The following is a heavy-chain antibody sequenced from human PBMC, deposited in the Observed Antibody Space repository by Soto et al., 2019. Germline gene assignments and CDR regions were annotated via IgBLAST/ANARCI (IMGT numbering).Heavy chain of an antibody. J-gene: IGHJ4*02. V-gene: IGHV3-74*01. Sequence: EVQLVESGGGLVQPGGSLRLSCAASGFTFSSYWMHWVRQVPGKGLVWVSRISSDGGDTSYADSVKGRFTISRDNARSTLYLQMSSLRAEDTAVYYCARDVGYCVSNTCYKPAYWGQGTLVTVSS. CDR3: ARDVGYCVSNTCYKPAY. CDR2: ISSDGGDT. CDR1: GFTFSSYW. D-gene: IGHD2-2*02.